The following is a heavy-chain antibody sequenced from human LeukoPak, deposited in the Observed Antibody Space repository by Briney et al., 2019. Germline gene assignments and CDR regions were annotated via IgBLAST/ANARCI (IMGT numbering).Heavy chain of an antibody. D-gene: IGHD3-3*01. J-gene: IGHJ3*02. Sequence: SETLSLTCTVSGGSISSYYWSWIRQPPGKGLEWIGYIYYSGSTNYNPSLKSRVTISVDTSKNQFSLKLSSVTAADTAVYYCARMAYYDFWSGYYSPLGAFDIWGQGTMVTVSS. CDR1: GGSISSYY. V-gene: IGHV4-59*01. CDR2: IYYSGST. CDR3: ARMAYYDFWSGYYSPLGAFDI.